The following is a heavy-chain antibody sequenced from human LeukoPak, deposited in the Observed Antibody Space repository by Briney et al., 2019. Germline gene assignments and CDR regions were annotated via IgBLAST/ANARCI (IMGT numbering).Heavy chain of an antibody. CDR3: ARESLSASFYDMDV. V-gene: IGHV4-38-2*02. Sequence: PSETLSLTCALSGYSIRNGYYWGWIRQPPGKGLEWIGVIYHSGTTYYNPSLKSRVTISVDTSKNQFSLKLSFVTAADTAVYYCARESLSASFYDMDVWGKGTTVTVSS. J-gene: IGHJ6*03. CDR2: IYHSGTT. CDR1: GYSIRNGYY. D-gene: IGHD4/OR15-4a*01.